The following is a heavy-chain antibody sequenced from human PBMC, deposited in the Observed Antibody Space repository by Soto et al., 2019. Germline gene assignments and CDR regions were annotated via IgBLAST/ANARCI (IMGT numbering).Heavy chain of an antibody. CDR1: GFTFSSYE. J-gene: IGHJ6*02. Sequence: PGGSLRLSCATSGFTFSSYEMNWVRQAPGKGLEWVSYISSSGSTIYYADSVKGRSTISRDNAKNSLYLQMDSLRAEDTAVYYCARDQEAGSFFPYYYGMDVWGQGTTVTVS. V-gene: IGHV3-48*03. D-gene: IGHD6-13*01. CDR3: ARDQEAGSFFPYYYGMDV. CDR2: ISSSGSTI.